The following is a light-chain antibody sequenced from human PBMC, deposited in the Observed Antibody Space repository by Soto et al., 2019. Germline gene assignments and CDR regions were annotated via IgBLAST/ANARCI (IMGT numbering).Light chain of an antibody. Sequence: QSVLTQPPSASGSPGQSVTISCTGTSSDVGGYNYVSWYQHHPGKAPKLMIYEVSKRPSGVPDRFSGSKSGNTASLTVSGLQAEDEADYYCSSYAGSNNLGVFGGATKVTVL. CDR2: EVS. CDR3: SSYAGSNNLGV. J-gene: IGLJ2*01. CDR1: SSDVGGYNY. V-gene: IGLV2-8*01.